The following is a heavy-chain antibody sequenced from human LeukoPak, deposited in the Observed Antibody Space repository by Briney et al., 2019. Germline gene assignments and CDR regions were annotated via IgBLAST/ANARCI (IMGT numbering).Heavy chain of an antibody. Sequence: GGSLRLSCAASGFTFSDHYMDWVRQAPGKGLEWVGRTRNKANSYTAEYAASVKGRFTISRDDSKNSLYLQMNSLKTEDTAVYYCARVQRSVYFDYWGQGTLVTVSS. J-gene: IGHJ4*02. D-gene: IGHD1-26*01. V-gene: IGHV3-72*01. CDR2: TRNKANSYTA. CDR3: ARVQRSVYFDY. CDR1: GFTFSDHY.